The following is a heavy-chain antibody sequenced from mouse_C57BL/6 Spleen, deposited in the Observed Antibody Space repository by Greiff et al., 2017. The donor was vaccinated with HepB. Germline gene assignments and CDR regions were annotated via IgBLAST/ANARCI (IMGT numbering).Heavy chain of an antibody. J-gene: IGHJ2*01. CDR2: IDPSDSYT. CDR3: ARGVVATPYYFDY. Sequence: VQLQQPGAELVKPGASVKLSCKASGYTFTSYWMQWVKQRPGQGLEWIGEIDPSDSYTNYNQKFKGKATLTVDTSSSTAYMQLSSLTSEDSAVYYCARGVVATPYYFDYWGQGTTLTVSS. V-gene: IGHV1-50*01. CDR1: GYTFTSYW. D-gene: IGHD1-1*01.